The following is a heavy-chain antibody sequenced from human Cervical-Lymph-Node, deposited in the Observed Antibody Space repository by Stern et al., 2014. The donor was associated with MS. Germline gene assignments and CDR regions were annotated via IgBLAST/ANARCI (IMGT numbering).Heavy chain of an antibody. Sequence: VQLVESGGGVVQPGRSLRLSCIVSGFTFSDYGMHWVRQAPGKRLEWVATIWHDGSKTYYSDSLRGRFTISRDNSENTLSLQMNSLRVDDTAIYYCVRDWSSNAYKSEDYWGQGTLVTVSS. J-gene: IGHJ4*02. CDR2: IWHDGSKT. V-gene: IGHV3-33*01. CDR3: VRDWSSNAYKSEDY. CDR1: GFTFSDYG. D-gene: IGHD4-11*01.